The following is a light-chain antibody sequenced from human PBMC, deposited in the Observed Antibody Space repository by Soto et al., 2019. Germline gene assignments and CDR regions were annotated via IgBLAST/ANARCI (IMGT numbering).Light chain of an antibody. V-gene: IGKV2-28*01. J-gene: IGKJ2*01. Sequence: IALTQSPLSLSVTPGEPASISCRSSQTLLHSNGYTYVNWYLQKPGQSPQLLIYLGSNRASGVPDRFSGSGSGTDFTLKINRVQAEDVGVFYCMQGLRPMYTFGQGTKLEIK. CDR3: MQGLRPMYT. CDR1: QTLLHSNGYTY. CDR2: LGS.